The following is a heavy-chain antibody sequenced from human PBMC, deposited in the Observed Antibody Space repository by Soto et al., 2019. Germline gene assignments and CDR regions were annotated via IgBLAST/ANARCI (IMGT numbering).Heavy chain of an antibody. V-gene: IGHV5-10-1*01. J-gene: IGHJ4*02. Sequence: LGESLKISCKGSGYSFTDYWINWVRLMPGKGLDWMGRIDPSDSYTNYSPSFQGHVTISVDKSISTAYLQWTSLKASDTAIYYCATGFGSGSYFLDYWGQGTLVTVSS. CDR1: GYSFTDYW. CDR3: ATGFGSGSYFLDY. D-gene: IGHD3-10*01. CDR2: IDPSDSYT.